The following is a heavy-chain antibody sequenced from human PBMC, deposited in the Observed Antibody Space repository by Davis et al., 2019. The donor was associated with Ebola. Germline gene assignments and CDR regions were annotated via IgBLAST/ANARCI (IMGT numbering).Heavy chain of an antibody. J-gene: IGHJ6*02. CDR1: GCPTNTYF. Sequence: GSLRLSCTVSGCPTNTYFWRWIRQPPGKGREWIGNILYLGHTNSNPSLKSRVTMSVDTSKNQFSLKLSSVTAADTAVNYCARGNYGDYIVLYYYNMDVWGQGTTVTVSS. CDR2: ILYLGHT. V-gene: IGHV4-59*01. D-gene: IGHD4-17*01. CDR3: ARGNYGDYIVLYYYNMDV.